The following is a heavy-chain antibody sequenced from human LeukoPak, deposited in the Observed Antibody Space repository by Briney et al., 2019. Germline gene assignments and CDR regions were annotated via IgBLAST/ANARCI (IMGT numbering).Heavy chain of an antibody. Sequence: ASVKVSCKASGYTFTSYGISWVRQAPGQGLEWMGWISAYNGNTNYAQKLQGRVTMTTDTSTSTAYMELRSLRSDDTAVYYCAVTYYYDSSGYFYGVGDAFDIWGQGTMVTVSS. CDR2: ISAYNGNT. CDR3: AVTYYYDSSGYFYGVGDAFDI. V-gene: IGHV1-18*01. CDR1: GYTFTSYG. D-gene: IGHD3-22*01. J-gene: IGHJ3*02.